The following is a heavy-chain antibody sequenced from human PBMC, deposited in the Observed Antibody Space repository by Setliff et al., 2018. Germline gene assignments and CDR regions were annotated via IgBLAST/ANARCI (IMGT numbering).Heavy chain of an antibody. J-gene: IGHJ4*02. CDR3: ARGLHSGTYWGTRPLGLDY. D-gene: IGHD1-26*01. CDR2: IHPWGGSSEST. CDR1: GGSIRDYY. V-gene: IGHV4-59*08. Sequence: SETLSLTCTVSGGSIRDYYWTWIRQAPGKGLEWIGYIHPWGGSSESTNYSPSLKSRITISLDKSKSQFSLKLTSVTVADTAVYYCARGLHSGTYWGTRPLGLDYWGQGSRGTVS.